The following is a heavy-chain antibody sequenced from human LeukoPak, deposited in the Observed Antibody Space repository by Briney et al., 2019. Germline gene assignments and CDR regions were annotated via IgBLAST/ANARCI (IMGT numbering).Heavy chain of an antibody. CDR2: IDPNRGGT. J-gene: IGHJ6*03. CDR3: ARDWDQLVPSKGGPPRYFYFMDV. Sequence: RASVKVSCKTSGYTFTDYNMHWVRQAPGQGPEWMGWIDPNRGGTNYAHRFQDRVTITRDTSISTVYMELNNLRSDDTAVYYCARDWDQLVPSKGGPPRYFYFMDVWGKGTSVIVSS. CDR1: GYTFTDYN. D-gene: IGHD2-15*01. V-gene: IGHV1-2*07.